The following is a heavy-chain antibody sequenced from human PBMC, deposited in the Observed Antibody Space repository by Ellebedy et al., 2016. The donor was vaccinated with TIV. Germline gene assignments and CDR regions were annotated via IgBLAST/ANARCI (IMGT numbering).Heavy chain of an antibody. CDR2: VYYTGIT. D-gene: IGHD3-22*01. CDR3: TRDPGLYYDSSGYMDV. Sequence: SETLSLXXIVSGVSVGNGGHYWSWVRQPPGKGLEWIGNVYYTGITNYNPSLKSRVTISVDRSKNQFSLNLNSVTAADTAVYYCTRDPGLYYDSSGYMDVWGQGTTVTVSS. CDR1: GVSVGNGGHY. J-gene: IGHJ6*02. V-gene: IGHV4-61*08.